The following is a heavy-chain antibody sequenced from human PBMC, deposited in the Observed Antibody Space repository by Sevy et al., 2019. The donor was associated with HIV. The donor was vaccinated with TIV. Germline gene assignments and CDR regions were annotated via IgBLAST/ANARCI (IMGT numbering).Heavy chain of an antibody. CDR1: GGSISGTY. V-gene: IGHV4-4*07. Sequence: SEMSLTCTVSGGSISGTYWTWIRQSAGKGLEWIGTFYSSGNTDYNPSLKSRVTMSVDTSKNQFSLNLSSVTAADTAVYYCARPSYTGSSFWYFDLWGRGTLVTVSS. CDR2: FYSSGNT. D-gene: IGHD1-26*01. CDR3: ARPSYTGSSFWYFDL. J-gene: IGHJ2*01.